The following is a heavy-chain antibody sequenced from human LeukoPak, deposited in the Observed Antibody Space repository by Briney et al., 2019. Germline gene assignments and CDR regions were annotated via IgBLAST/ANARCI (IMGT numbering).Heavy chain of an antibody. D-gene: IGHD6-19*01. CDR2: ISDSGAST. CDR3: AKASDSSARAGPTH. Sequence: PGGSLRLSCAASGFSFSNYAMNWVRQAPGTGLEWVSSISDSGASTYYADSLKGRFTISRDNSKNTLYLQMNRLRAKDTALYYCAKASDSSARAGPTHWGQGTLVTISS. CDR1: GFSFSNYA. J-gene: IGHJ4*02. V-gene: IGHV3-23*01.